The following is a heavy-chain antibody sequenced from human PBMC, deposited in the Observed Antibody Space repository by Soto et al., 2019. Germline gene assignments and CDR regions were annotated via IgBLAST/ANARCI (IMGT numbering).Heavy chain of an antibody. J-gene: IGHJ6*02. D-gene: IGHD1-1*01. V-gene: IGHV4-34*01. CDR2: INHSGST. Sequence: SETLSLTCAVYGGSFNGYYWSWIRQPPGKGLEWIGEINHSGSTNYNPSLKSRVTISVDTSKNQFSLKLSSVTAADTAVYYCARDEVRYYGMDVWGQGTTVTVAS. CDR3: ARDEVRYYGMDV. CDR1: GGSFNGYY.